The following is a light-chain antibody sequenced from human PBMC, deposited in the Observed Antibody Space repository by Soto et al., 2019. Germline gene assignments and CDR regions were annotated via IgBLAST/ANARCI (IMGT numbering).Light chain of an antibody. CDR2: AAS. Sequence: IQLTQSPSSLSASVGDRVTITCRASQGISSYLAWYQQKPGKAPKLLIYAASTLQSGVPSRFSGSGSGTDFTLTISSLPPEDFATYYCQQLNSYPHTFGQGTRLEIK. J-gene: IGKJ5*01. CDR3: QQLNSYPHT. CDR1: QGISSY. V-gene: IGKV1-9*01.